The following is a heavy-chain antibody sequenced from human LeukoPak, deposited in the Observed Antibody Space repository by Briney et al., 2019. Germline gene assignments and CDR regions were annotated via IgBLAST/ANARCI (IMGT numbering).Heavy chain of an antibody. J-gene: IGHJ4*02. CDR2: IYHSGST. CDR1: GGSISSSRYY. D-gene: IGHD6-13*01. Sequence: PSETLSLTCTVSGGSISSSRYYWSWVRQPPGKGLEWIGEIYHSGSTNYNPSLKSRVTISVDKSKNQCSLKLSSVTAADTAVYYCARASWSRGRYYFDYWGQGTLVTVSS. CDR3: ARASWSRGRYYFDY. V-gene: IGHV4-4*02.